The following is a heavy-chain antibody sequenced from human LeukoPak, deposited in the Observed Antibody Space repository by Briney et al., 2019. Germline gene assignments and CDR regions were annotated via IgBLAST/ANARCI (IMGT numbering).Heavy chain of an antibody. J-gene: IGHJ6*02. D-gene: IGHD2-15*01. V-gene: IGHV3-11*05. CDR2: ISSSSSYT. CDR3: ARDREMVVAATSRYYYYGMDV. CDR1: GFTFSDYY. Sequence: GGSLRPSCAVSGFTFSDYYMSWIRQAPGKGLEWVSYISSSSSYTNYADSVKGRFTISRDNAKNSLYLQMNSLRAEDTAVYYCARDREMVVAATSRYYYYGMDVWGQGTTVTVSS.